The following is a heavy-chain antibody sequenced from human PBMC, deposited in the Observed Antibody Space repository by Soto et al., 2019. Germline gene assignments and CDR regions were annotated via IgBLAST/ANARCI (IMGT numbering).Heavy chain of an antibody. J-gene: IGHJ4*02. V-gene: IGHV4-34*01. Sequence: SETLSLTCAVYGGSFSGYYWSWIRQPPGKGLEWIGEINHSGSTNYNPSLKSRVTISVDTSKNQFSLKLSSVTAADTAVYYCARGDKMVVAATKFDYWGQGTLVTVSS. D-gene: IGHD2-15*01. CDR3: ARGDKMVVAATKFDY. CDR2: INHSGST. CDR1: GGSFSGYY.